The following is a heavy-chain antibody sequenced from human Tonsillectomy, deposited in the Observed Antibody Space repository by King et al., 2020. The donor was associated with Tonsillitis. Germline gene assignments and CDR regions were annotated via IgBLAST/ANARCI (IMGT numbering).Heavy chain of an antibody. J-gene: IGHJ4*02. CDR1: GFTFSSYA. V-gene: IGHV3-23*01. CDR3: VKHSGRHSGGE. CDR2: ISDSGGST. D-gene: IGHD1-26*01. Sequence: ELQLLESGGALVQPGGSLRLSCAASGFTFSSYAMSWVRQAPGKGLEWVSSISDSGGSTFYADSVKGRFTISRDNSKNTLYLQMNSLRAEDTAVYYCVKHSGRHSGGEGGQGTLVTVSS.